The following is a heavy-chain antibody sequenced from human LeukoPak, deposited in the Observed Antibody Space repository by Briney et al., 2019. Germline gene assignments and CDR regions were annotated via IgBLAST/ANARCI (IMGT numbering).Heavy chain of an antibody. CDR2: INHRGST. CDR1: GESLSNSN. V-gene: IGHV4-34*01. J-gene: IGHJ4*02. Sequence: SETLSLTCAVYGESLSNSNWTWIRQPPGKGLEWIGEINHRGSTNYNPSLKSRVTISLDTSKDQFSLRLTSVTAADTAVYYCARQTGSGLFILPGGQGTLVTVSS. D-gene: IGHD3/OR15-3a*01. CDR3: ARQTGSGLFILP.